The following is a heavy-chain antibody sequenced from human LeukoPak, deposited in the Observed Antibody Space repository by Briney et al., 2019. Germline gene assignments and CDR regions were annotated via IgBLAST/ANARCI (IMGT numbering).Heavy chain of an antibody. CDR3: AREAKYGDYGNFDY. D-gene: IGHD4-17*01. CDR1: GFTFSSYS. Sequence: GGSLRLSCAASGFTFSSYSMNWVRQAPGKGLEWVSYISSSSSTIYYADSVKGRFTISRDNAKNSLYLQMNSLRAEDTAVYYCAREAKYGDYGNFDYWGQGTLVTVSS. J-gene: IGHJ4*02. CDR2: ISSSSSTI. V-gene: IGHV3-48*04.